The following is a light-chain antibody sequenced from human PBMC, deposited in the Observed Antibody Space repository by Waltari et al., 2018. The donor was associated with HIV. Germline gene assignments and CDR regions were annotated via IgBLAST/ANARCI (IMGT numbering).Light chain of an antibody. CDR1: SSNIGRTY. CDR3: ATWDDSLSGSL. Sequence: QSVLTQPPSASGTPGQRVTIPCSGRSSNIGRTYVYWYQHLPGTAPKLLIYRNNQRPSGVPGRFSGSKSGTSASLAISGLRSEDEADYYCATWDDSLSGSLFGGGTKLTVL. V-gene: IGLV1-47*01. CDR2: RNN. J-gene: IGLJ2*01.